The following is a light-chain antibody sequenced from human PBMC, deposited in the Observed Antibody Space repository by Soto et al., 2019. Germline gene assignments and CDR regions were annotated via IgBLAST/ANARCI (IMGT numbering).Light chain of an antibody. CDR1: QSVSTSY. J-gene: IGKJ4*01. CDR3: QQYGSVPLT. CDR2: GAS. Sequence: EIVLTQSPGTLSLSPGERATLSCRASQSVSTSYLAWYQQKPGQAPRLLIYGASSRATGIPDRFSGSGSGAAFTLTISRLEPEDFAVCYCQQYGSVPLTFGGGAKVAMK. V-gene: IGKV3-20*01.